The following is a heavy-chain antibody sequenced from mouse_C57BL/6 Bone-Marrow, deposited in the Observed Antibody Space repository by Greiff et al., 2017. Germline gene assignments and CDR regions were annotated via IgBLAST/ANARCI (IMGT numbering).Heavy chain of an antibody. CDR2: IYPGSGNT. V-gene: IGHV1-76*01. Sequence: LVESGAELVRPGASVKLSCTASGYTFTDYYINWVKQRPGQGLEWIARIYPGSGNTYYNEKFKGKATLTAEKSSSTAYMQLSSLTSEDSAVYYCARMRGWSHDCDYWGQGTTLTVSS. D-gene: IGHD2-3*01. CDR1: GYTFTDYY. J-gene: IGHJ2*01. CDR3: ARMRGWSHDCDY.